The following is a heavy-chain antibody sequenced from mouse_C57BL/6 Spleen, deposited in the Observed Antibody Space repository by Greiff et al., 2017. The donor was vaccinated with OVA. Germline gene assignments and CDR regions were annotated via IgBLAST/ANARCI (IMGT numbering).Heavy chain of an antibody. V-gene: IGHV1-52*01. Sequence: QVHVKQSGAELVRPGSSVKLSCKASGYTFTSYWMHWVKQRPIQGLEWIGNIDPSDSETHYNQKFKDKATLTVDKSSSTAYMQLSSLTSEDSAVYYCARLDYYGSSYFDYWGQGTTLTVSS. D-gene: IGHD1-1*01. CDR1: GYTFTSYW. J-gene: IGHJ2*01. CDR3: ARLDYYGSSYFDY. CDR2: IDPSDSET.